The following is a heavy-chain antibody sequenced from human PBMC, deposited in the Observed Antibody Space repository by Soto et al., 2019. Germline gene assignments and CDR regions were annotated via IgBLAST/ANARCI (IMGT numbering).Heavy chain of an antibody. V-gene: IGHV4-59*01. CDR1: GGSISSYY. CDR3: ARDSNHCANGVCYIRYYYGMDV. Sequence: LSLTCTVSGGSISSYYWSWIRQPPGKGLEWIGYIYYSGSTNYNPSLKSRVTISVDTSKNQFSLKLSSVTAADTAVYYCARDSNHCANGVCYIRYYYGMDVWGQGTTVTVSS. D-gene: IGHD2-8*01. CDR2: IYYSGST. J-gene: IGHJ6*02.